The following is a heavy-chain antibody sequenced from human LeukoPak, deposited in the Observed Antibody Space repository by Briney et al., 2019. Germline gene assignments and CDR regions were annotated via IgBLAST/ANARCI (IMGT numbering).Heavy chain of an antibody. V-gene: IGHV4-4*07. CDR1: GGSISSYY. Sequence: PSETLSLTCTVSGGSISSYYWSWIRQPAGKGLEWIGRIYTSGSTNYNPSLKSRVTMSVDTSKNQFSLKLSSVTAADTAVYYCASVIAVAGTRAYHYGMDVWGQGTTVTVSS. D-gene: IGHD6-19*01. CDR2: IYTSGST. J-gene: IGHJ6*02. CDR3: ASVIAVAGTRAYHYGMDV.